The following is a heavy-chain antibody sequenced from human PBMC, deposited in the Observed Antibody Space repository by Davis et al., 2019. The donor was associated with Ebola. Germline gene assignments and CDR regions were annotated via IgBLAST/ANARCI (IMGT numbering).Heavy chain of an antibody. Sequence: AASVKVSCKASGGTFSSYTISWVRQAPGQGLEWMGRIIPILGIANYAQKFQGRVTITADKSTSTAYMELSSLRSEDTAVYYCASAYSSGWYRAFDIWGQGTMVTVSS. V-gene: IGHV1-69*02. D-gene: IGHD6-19*01. CDR2: IIPILGIA. CDR3: ASAYSSGWYRAFDI. J-gene: IGHJ3*02. CDR1: GGTFSSYT.